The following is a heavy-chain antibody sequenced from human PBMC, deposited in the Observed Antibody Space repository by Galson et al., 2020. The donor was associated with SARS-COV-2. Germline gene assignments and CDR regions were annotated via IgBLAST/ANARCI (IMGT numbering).Heavy chain of an antibody. J-gene: IGHJ4*02. CDR3: AKGTNDYGDYSRFDY. CDR1: GFTFSSYA. Sequence: GGSLRLSCAASGFTFSSYAMSWVRQAPGKGLEWVSAISGSGGSTYYADSVKGRFTISRDNSKNTLYLQMNSLRAEDTAVYYCAKGTNDYGDYSRFDYWGQGTLVTVSS. CDR2: ISGSGGST. D-gene: IGHD4-17*01. V-gene: IGHV3-23*01.